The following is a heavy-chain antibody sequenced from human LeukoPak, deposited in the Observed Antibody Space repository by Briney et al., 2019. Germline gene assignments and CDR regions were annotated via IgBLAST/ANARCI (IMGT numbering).Heavy chain of an antibody. Sequence: GGSLRLSCAASGFTFSSYWMSWVRQAPGKGLEWVANIKQDGSEKYHVDSVKGRFTISRDNAKNSLYLQMNSLRAEDTAVYYCARDFCSGGSCYDAFDIWGQGTMVTVSS. V-gene: IGHV3-7*01. CDR2: IKQDGSEK. CDR1: GFTFSSYW. CDR3: ARDFCSGGSCYDAFDI. D-gene: IGHD2-15*01. J-gene: IGHJ3*02.